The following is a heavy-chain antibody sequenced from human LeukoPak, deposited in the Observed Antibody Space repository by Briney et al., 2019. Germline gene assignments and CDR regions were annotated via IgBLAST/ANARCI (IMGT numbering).Heavy chain of an antibody. D-gene: IGHD7-27*01. CDR3: ARDDNWGSDS. Sequence: GGSLRLSCAASGFTFSSYWMSWVRQAPGKGLEWVANINQDGSEKNYVGSVKGRFTISRDNAKNSLYLQMKSLRAEDTAVYYCARDDNWGSDSWGQGTLVTVSS. V-gene: IGHV3-7*03. CDR2: INQDGSEK. CDR1: GFTFSSYW. J-gene: IGHJ4*02.